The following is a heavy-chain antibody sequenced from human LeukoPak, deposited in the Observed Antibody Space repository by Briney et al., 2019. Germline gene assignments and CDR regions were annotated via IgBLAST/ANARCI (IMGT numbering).Heavy chain of an antibody. CDR1: GFTFSSYA. D-gene: IGHD2-2*01. Sequence: GGSLRLSCAASGFTFSSYAMSWVRQAPGKGLEWVSAISGSGGSTYYADSVKGRFTTSRDNSKNTLYLQMNSLRAEDTAVYYCAKYCSSTSCANEYFQHWGQGTLVTVSS. CDR2: ISGSGGST. CDR3: AKYCSSTSCANEYFQH. J-gene: IGHJ1*01. V-gene: IGHV3-23*01.